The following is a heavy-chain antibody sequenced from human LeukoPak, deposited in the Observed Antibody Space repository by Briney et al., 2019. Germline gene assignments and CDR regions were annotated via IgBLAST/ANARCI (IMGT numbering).Heavy chain of an antibody. Sequence: NSSQTLSLTCTVSGGSISSGGYYWSWLRQPPGKGLEWIGYIYHSGSTYYNPSLKSRVTISVDRSKNQFSLKLSSVTAADTAVYYCARVNVVGAFFDYWGQGTLVTVSS. CDR2: IYHSGST. D-gene: IGHD1-26*01. V-gene: IGHV4-30-2*01. CDR1: GGSISSGGYY. CDR3: ARVNVVGAFFDY. J-gene: IGHJ4*02.